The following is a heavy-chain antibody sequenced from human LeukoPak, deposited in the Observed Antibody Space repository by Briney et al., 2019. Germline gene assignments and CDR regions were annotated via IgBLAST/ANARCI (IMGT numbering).Heavy chain of an antibody. J-gene: IGHJ4*02. CDR2: ISSSGKA. V-gene: IGHV4-39*01. Sequence: SETLSLTCAVSGGSITTTDFDWAWIRQPPGQGFEWIATISSSGKAHYYPSLMSRVTISVDTSKNQFSLDVTSVTAADTGLFYCARFKGGAGFDYWGRGILVIVS. CDR3: ARFKGGAGFDY. D-gene: IGHD1-26*01. CDR1: GGSITTTDFD.